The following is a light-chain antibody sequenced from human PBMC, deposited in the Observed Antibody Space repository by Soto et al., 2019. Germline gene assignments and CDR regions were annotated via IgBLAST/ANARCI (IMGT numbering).Light chain of an antibody. CDR1: QSVSSN. CDR2: GAS. CDR3: QQYNNGPWT. J-gene: IGKJ1*01. V-gene: IGKV3-15*01. Sequence: EIVMTQSPATLSVSPGERATLSCRASQSVSSNLAWYQQKPGQAPRLLIYGASTGATGIPARFSGSGSGTEFTLPISSLQSEDFAVYYCQQYNNGPWTFGQGTKVEIQ.